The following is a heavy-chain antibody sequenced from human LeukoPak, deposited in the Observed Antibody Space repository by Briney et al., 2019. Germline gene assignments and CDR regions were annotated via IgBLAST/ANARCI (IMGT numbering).Heavy chain of an antibody. D-gene: IGHD1-26*01. V-gene: IGHV4-59*01. CDR1: GGSISSYY. J-gene: IGHJ4*02. Sequence: PSETLSLTCTVSGGSISSYYWSWIRQPPGKGLEWIGYIYYSGSTNYNPSLKSRVTISVDTSKNQFSLKLSSVTAADTAVYYCARDSDDSGSYLDYWGQGTLVTVSS. CDR3: ARDSDDSGSYLDY. CDR2: IYYSGST.